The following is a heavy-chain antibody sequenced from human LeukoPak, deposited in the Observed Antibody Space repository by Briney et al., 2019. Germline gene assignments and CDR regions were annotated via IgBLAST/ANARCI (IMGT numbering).Heavy chain of an antibody. CDR1: GFTYSSYS. Sequence: KAGGSLRLSCAASGFTYSSYSMNWVRQAPGKGLEWVSSISSSSSYIYYADSVKGRFTISRDNAKNSLYLQMNSLRAEDTAVYYCARVSNVLPDYWGQGTLVTVSS. V-gene: IGHV3-21*01. D-gene: IGHD3-10*01. J-gene: IGHJ4*02. CDR3: ARVSNVLPDY. CDR2: ISSSSSYI.